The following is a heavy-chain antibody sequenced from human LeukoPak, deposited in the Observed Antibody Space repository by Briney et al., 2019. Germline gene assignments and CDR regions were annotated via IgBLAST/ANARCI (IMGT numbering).Heavy chain of an antibody. D-gene: IGHD3-10*01. CDR3: ARDGKPGVLLWFGELLFDAFDI. CDR1: GFTFSSYA. CDR2: ISGSGGST. V-gene: IGHV3-23*01. Sequence: PGGSLRLSCAASGFTFSSYAMSWVRQAPGKGLEWVSAISGSGGSTYYADSVKGRFTISRDNAKNSLYLQMNSLRAEDTAVYYCARDGKPGVLLWFGELLFDAFDIWGQGTMVTVSS. J-gene: IGHJ3*02.